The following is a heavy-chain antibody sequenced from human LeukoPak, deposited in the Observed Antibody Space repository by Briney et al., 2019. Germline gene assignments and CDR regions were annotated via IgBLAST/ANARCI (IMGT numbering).Heavy chain of an antibody. D-gene: IGHD2-2*01. V-gene: IGHV3-49*03. Sequence: GGSLRLSCTASGFTFGDSAMSWFRQAPGKGLEWVGFIRNKENGETTDYAASVKGRFTISRDDSKSIAYLQMNSLKTEDTAVYCCAREGGLGYCSSATCSGDHWGQGTLVTVSS. CDR1: GFTFGDSA. CDR2: IRNKENGETT. CDR3: AREGGLGYCSSATCSGDH. J-gene: IGHJ4*02.